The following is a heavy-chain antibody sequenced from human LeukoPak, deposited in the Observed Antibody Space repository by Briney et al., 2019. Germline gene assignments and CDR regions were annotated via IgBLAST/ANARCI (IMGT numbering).Heavy chain of an antibody. CDR3: ARDEAGYSSG. CDR2: IIPILGIA. D-gene: IGHD6-19*01. V-gene: IGHV1-69*04. J-gene: IGHJ4*02. Sequence: RASVKVSCKASGGTFSSYAISWVRQAPGQGLEWMGRIIPILGIANYAQKFQGRVTITADKSTSTAYMELSSLRSEDTAAYYCARDEAGYSSGWGQGTLVTVSS. CDR1: GGTFSSYA.